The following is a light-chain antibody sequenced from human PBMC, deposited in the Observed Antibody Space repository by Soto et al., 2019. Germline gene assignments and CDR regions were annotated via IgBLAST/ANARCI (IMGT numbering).Light chain of an antibody. CDR2: AAS. CDR1: QSISSY. V-gene: IGKV1-39*01. J-gene: IGKJ3*01. Sequence: DIQMTQAPSSLSASVGDRVTITCRASQSISSYLNWYQQKPGKAPKLLIYAASSLQSGVPSRFSGRGSGTDFTLTISSLQPEDFVTYYCQQSYSTPVTFGPGTKVDIK. CDR3: QQSYSTPVT.